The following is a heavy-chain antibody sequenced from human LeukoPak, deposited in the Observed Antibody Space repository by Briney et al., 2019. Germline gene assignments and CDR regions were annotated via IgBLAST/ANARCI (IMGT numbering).Heavy chain of an antibody. CDR3: ARVLRRWLQFGYFDY. Sequence: PGGSLRLSCAASGFTFSDYYMSWIRQAPGKGLEWVSYISSSGSTIYYADSVKGRFTISRDNAKNSLYLQMNSLRAEDTAVYYCARVLRRWLQFGYFDYWGQGTLVTVSS. D-gene: IGHD5-24*01. J-gene: IGHJ4*02. CDR2: ISSSGSTI. CDR1: GFTFSDYY. V-gene: IGHV3-11*04.